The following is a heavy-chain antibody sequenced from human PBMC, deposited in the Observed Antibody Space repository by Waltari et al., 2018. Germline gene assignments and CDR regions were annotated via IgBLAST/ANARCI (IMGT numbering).Heavy chain of an antibody. CDR3: AKGNNDFWRSDGGMDV. Sequence: EVQLLESGGGLVQPGGSVRLSCAASGFTFSSYAMSWVRQPPGKGLEWVSGISHSGANTYYADSVKGRFTISRDNSKNTLYLQMNSLRAEDTALYYCAKGNNDFWRSDGGMDVWGQGTTVTVSS. CDR1: GFTFSSYA. V-gene: IGHV3-23*01. CDR2: ISHSGANT. J-gene: IGHJ6*02. D-gene: IGHD3-3*01.